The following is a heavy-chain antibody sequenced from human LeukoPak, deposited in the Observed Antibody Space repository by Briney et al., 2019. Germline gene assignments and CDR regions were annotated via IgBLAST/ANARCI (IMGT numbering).Heavy chain of an antibody. CDR3: AKDQKLWFGELLYGAAYDY. D-gene: IGHD3-10*01. J-gene: IGHJ4*02. V-gene: IGHV3-23*01. Sequence: GGSLRLSCAASGFTFSSHAMSWVRQAPGKGLEWVSAISGSGGSTYYADSVKGRFTISRDNSKNTLYLQMNSLRAEDTAVYYCAKDQKLWFGELLYGAAYDYWGQGTLVTVSS. CDR2: ISGSGGST. CDR1: GFTFSSHA.